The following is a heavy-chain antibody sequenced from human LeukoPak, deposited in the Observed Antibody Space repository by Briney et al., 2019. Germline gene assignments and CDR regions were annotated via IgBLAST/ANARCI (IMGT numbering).Heavy chain of an antibody. Sequence: GGSLRLSCVVSGFTVSGDYISWFRQAPGKGLEWVSVLYYGVSTFYKDSVRGRFTTSGDKFKNTVYLQMNGLRAEDTAVYYCARGRQNYGDYPYWGQGTLVTVSS. D-gene: IGHD4-17*01. CDR1: GFTVSGDY. V-gene: IGHV3-53*01. J-gene: IGHJ4*02. CDR2: LYYGVST. CDR3: ARGRQNYGDYPY.